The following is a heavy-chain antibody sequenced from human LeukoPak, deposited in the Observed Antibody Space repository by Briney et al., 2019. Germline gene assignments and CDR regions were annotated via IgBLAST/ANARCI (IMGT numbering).Heavy chain of an antibody. CDR1: GYSISSGYY. V-gene: IGHV4-38-2*02. Sequence: PSETLSLTCTVSGYSISSGYYWGWIRQPPGKGLEWIGSIYHSGSTYYNPSLKSRVTISVDTSKNQFSLKLSSETAADTAVYYCARVPSTYYYDSSGYSQPKHRAFDIWGQGTMVTVSS. CDR2: IYHSGST. D-gene: IGHD3-22*01. J-gene: IGHJ3*02. CDR3: ARVPSTYYYDSSGYSQPKHRAFDI.